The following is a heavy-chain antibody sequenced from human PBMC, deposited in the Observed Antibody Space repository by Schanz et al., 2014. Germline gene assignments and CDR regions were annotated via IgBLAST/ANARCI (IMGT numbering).Heavy chain of an antibody. Sequence: EQLVESGGGLVQPGGSLRLSCAASGFTVSSNYMSWVRQAPGKGLEWVSTVYMSAASTRYADSVKGRFIISRDSSKNTLFLQMNSLRPEDTALYFCARDEGRDGYNLAFDVWGQGTLVTVSS. V-gene: IGHV3-53*01. J-gene: IGHJ3*01. D-gene: IGHD5-12*01. CDR3: ARDEGRDGYNLAFDV. CDR1: GFTVSSNY. CDR2: VYMSAAST.